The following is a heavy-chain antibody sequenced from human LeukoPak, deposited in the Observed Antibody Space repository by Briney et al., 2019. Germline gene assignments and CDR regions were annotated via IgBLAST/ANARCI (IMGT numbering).Heavy chain of an antibody. CDR1: GXIFSTNW. D-gene: IGHD4-17*01. CDR2: ISGDGGST. J-gene: IGHJ6*02. CDR3: AKDDEPMTTAGANYYYYGMDV. Sequence: PGGSLRLSCSASGXIFSTNWMSWVRQAPGKGLEWVSLISGDGGSTYYADSVKGRFTISRDNSKNSLYLQMNSLRTEDTALYYCAKDDEPMTTAGANYYYYGMDVWGQGTTVTVSS. V-gene: IGHV3-43*02.